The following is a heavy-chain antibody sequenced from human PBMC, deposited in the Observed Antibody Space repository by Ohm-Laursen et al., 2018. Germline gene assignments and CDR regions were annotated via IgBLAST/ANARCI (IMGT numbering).Heavy chain of an antibody. J-gene: IGHJ1*01. CDR2: ISYTGYT. Sequence: TLSLTCTVSGVSVSSGSYYWSWIRQPPGKGLEWIGHISYTGYTSYKSSLKSRVTISLDTSRKHFSLRLTSLAAADTAVYYCARGSNEYGGLYFPHWGQGTLVTVSS. CDR1: GVSVSSGSYY. CDR3: ARGSNEYGGLYFPH. D-gene: IGHD4-23*01. V-gene: IGHV4-61*03.